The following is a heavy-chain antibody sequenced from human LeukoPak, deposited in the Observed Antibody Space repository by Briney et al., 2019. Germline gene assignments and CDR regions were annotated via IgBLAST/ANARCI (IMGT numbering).Heavy chain of an antibody. D-gene: IGHD3-22*01. J-gene: IGHJ3*02. CDR3: ARFYDSPIGAFDI. CDR1: GVSIRSYY. Sequence: PSETLSLTCSVSGVSIRSYYWSWIPQPPGKGLEWICYIYYTGISDYTTSLKRRVTISLDTSKNQFSLRLTSMTAADTAVYYCARFYDSPIGAFDIWGEGTVVTVSS. V-gene: IGHV4-59*01. CDR2: IYYTGIS.